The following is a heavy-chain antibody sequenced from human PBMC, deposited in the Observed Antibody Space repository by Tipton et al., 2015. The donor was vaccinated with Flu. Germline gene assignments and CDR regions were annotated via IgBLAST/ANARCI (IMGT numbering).Heavy chain of an antibody. Sequence: TLSLTCTVSGGSLSSFYWSWIRQPAGKGLEYIGRIYSSGSTNYNPSFKSRVSMSLDASKTQFSLNLNSVTAADTAMYYCARVMGCSGGSCYLEWGQYWFDPWGQGTLVTVSA. D-gene: IGHD2-15*01. J-gene: IGHJ5*02. CDR2: IYSSGST. CDR1: GGSLSSFY. CDR3: ARVMGCSGGSCYLEWGQYWFDP. V-gene: IGHV4-4*07.